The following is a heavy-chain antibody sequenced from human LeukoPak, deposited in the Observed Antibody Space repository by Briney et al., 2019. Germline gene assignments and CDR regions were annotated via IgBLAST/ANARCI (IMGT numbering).Heavy chain of an antibody. CDR1: GFAFSTSW. J-gene: IGHJ4*02. CDR3: SRDAAYSSFDY. CDR2: IKEDGSRK. V-gene: IGHV3-7*05. D-gene: IGHD4-11*01. Sequence: GGSLRLSCAASGFAFSTSWMAWVRQAPGKGLEWVANIKEDGSRKNYVDSAKGRFTISRDNAKNPLYLQMNSLRAEDTAVYFCSRDAAYSSFDYWGQGTLVTVSS.